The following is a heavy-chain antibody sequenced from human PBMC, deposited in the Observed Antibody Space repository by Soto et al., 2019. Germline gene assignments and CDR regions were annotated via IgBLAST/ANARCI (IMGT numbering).Heavy chain of an antibody. V-gene: IGHV4-4*02. D-gene: IGHD3-16*02. J-gene: IGHJ4*02. Sequence: QVQLQESGPGLVKPSGTLSLSCIVSGGSISSINRWSWVRQSPGKGLGWIGEVFHNGGTDYSPSLKTRVSMSVDKSKNQFSLNLTSVTVADTAVYYCARKAYRWGHFDYWGQGPLVTVSS. CDR1: GGSISSINR. CDR3: ARKAYRWGHFDY. CDR2: VFHNGGT.